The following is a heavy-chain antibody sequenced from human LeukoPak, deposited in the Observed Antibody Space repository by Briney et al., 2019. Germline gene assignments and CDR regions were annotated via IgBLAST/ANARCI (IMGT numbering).Heavy chain of an antibody. CDR3: ARGGGDIVVVPAAIAPFDY. J-gene: IGHJ4*02. CDR2: IIPIFGTA. Sequence: GSSVKVSCKASGGTFSRYAISWVRQAPGQGLEWMGGIIPIFGTANYAQKFQGRVTITADESTSTAYMELSSLRSEDTAVYYCARGGGDIVVVPAAIAPFDYWGQGTLVTVSS. CDR1: GGTFSRYA. V-gene: IGHV1-69*01. D-gene: IGHD2-2*02.